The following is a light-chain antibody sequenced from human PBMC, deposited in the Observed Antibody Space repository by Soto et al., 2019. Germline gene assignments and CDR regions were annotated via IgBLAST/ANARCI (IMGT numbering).Light chain of an antibody. Sequence: QSALTQPASVSGSPGQSITISCTGTSSDVGGYNYVSWYQQHPGKAPKLMIYDVSNRPSGVSNRFSGSNSGNTASLTISWLQAEDEADYYCSSYTSSSTLVVFGGGTKLTVL. J-gene: IGLJ2*01. V-gene: IGLV2-14*01. CDR1: SSDVGGYNY. CDR3: SSYTSSSTLVV. CDR2: DVS.